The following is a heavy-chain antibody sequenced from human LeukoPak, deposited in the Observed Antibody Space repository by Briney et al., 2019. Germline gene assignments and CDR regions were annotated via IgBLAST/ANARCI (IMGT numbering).Heavy chain of an antibody. CDR1: GFTFSSYA. D-gene: IGHD6-13*01. CDR2: VSGSGGST. CDR3: AKDTVLAYSSSFDY. V-gene: IGHV3-23*01. J-gene: IGHJ4*02. Sequence: GGSLRLSCAASGFTFSSYAMSWVRQAPGKGLEWVSAVSGSGGSTYYADSVKGRFTISRDNSKNTLYLQMNSLRAEDTAVYYCAKDTVLAYSSSFDYWGQGTLVTVSS.